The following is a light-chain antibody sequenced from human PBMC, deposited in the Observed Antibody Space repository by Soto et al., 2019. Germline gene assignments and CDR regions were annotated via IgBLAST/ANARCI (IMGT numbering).Light chain of an antibody. V-gene: IGKV1-9*01. Sequence: DIQLTQSPSFLSASVGDRVTITCRASQGISSNLAWYQQKPGKAPQLLIYAESALQSGVPSRFSGSGSGAEFTLTISSLQPEDFATYYCQQLNIYPITFGQGTRLEIK. CDR2: AES. CDR3: QQLNIYPIT. CDR1: QGISSN. J-gene: IGKJ5*01.